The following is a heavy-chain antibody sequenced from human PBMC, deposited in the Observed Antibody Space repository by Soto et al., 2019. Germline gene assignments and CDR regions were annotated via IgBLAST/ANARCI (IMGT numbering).Heavy chain of an antibody. CDR3: ARVGRYPKSTIYYGMDV. CDR1: GGTFSTYS. CDR2: SLPIFGTS. D-gene: IGHD1-20*01. V-gene: IGHV1-69*01. J-gene: IGHJ6*02. Sequence: QVQLVQSGAEVKKPGSSVKVSCKASGGTFSTYSISWVRQAPGQGLEWMGESLPIFGTSHYAQNFQGRVTTNADVSTSTVYMELSSLTSDDTPVYYWARVGRYPKSTIYYGMDVRCQGTTVTGSS.